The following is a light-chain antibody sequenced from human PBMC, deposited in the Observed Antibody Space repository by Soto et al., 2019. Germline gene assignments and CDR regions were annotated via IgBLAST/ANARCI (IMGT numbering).Light chain of an antibody. CDR3: QNYNWPPFT. Sequence: DIQMTQSPSSLAASVGDRVTISCRASQGIANYLAWYQQKPGKAPKLLIYAASTLQSGVSSRLTGGGSGTDFSLTISSLQPEDVATYFCQNYNWPPFTFGPGTKVEIK. V-gene: IGKV1-27*01. J-gene: IGKJ3*01. CDR2: AAS. CDR1: QGIANY.